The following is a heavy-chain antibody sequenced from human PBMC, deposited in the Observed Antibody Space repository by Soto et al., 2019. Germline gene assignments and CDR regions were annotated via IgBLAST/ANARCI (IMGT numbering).Heavy chain of an antibody. D-gene: IGHD6-6*01. V-gene: IGHV3-33*01. J-gene: IGHJ5*02. CDR3: ARGYSSSSGGDWFDP. Sequence: GGSPRLSCAASGFTFSSYGMHWVRQAPGKGLEWVAVIWYDGSNKYYADSVKGRFTISRDNSKNTLYLQMNSLRAEDTAVYYCARGYSSSSGGDWFDPWGQGTLVTVSS. CDR2: IWYDGSNK. CDR1: GFTFSSYG.